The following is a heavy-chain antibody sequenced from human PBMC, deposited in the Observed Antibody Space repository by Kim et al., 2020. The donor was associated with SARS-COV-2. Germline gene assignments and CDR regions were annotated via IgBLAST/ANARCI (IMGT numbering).Heavy chain of an antibody. V-gene: IGHV3-33*07. Sequence: GGSLRLSCAASGFTFSSYGIYWVRQAPGKGLEWVAVIWYDGTKRYYAYSVKGRVTISRYNSKSTVSLQMHSLRAEDTAVYYCSRIPASSILAHHLDLWGQGTLVTVSS. CDR3: SRIPASSILAHHLDL. CDR2: IWYDGTKR. D-gene: IGHD2-2*01. CDR1: GFTFSSYG. J-gene: IGHJ1*01.